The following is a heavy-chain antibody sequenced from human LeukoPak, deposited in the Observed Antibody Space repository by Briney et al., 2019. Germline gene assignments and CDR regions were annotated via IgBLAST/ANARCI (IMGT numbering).Heavy chain of an antibody. D-gene: IGHD6-13*01. CDR2: ISYDGSNK. J-gene: IGHJ6*02. CDR3: AREVGQQQLDWVGMDV. Sequence: GRSLRLSCAASGFTFSSYAMHWVRQAPGKGLEWVAVISYDGSNKYYADSVKDRFTISRDNSKNTLYLQMNSPRAEDTAVYYCAREVGQQQLDWVGMDVWGQGTTVTVSS. CDR1: GFTFSSYA. V-gene: IGHV3-30*04.